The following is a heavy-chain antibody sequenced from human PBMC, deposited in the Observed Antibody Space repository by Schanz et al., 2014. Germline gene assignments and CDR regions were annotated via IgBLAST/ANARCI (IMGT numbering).Heavy chain of an antibody. D-gene: IGHD2-15*01. CDR3: VRGRGYSGGHFDY. V-gene: IGHV3-48*04. J-gene: IGHJ4*02. CDR1: GFTFITYT. Sequence: EVQLVESGGGVVQPGGSLRLSCATSGFTFITYTMNWVRQTPGKGLEWVSFISSSGTSIYYADSVKGRFTISRDNGQNSLYLQMNSLKAEDTAVYYCVRGRGYSGGHFDYWGQGTLVTVSS. CDR2: ISSSGTSI.